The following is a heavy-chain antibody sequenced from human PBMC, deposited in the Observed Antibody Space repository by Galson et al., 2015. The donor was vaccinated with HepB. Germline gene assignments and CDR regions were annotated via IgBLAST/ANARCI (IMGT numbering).Heavy chain of an antibody. CDR2: INWNGGST. CDR1: GFTLDDYG. D-gene: IGHD6-19*01. Sequence: SLRLSCAASGFTLDDYGMSWVRQAPGKGLEWVSGINWNGGSTGYADSVKGRFTISRDNAKNSLYLQMNSLRAEDTALYYCARVLQWRGGDYFDYWGQGTLVTVSS. J-gene: IGHJ4*02. CDR3: ARVLQWRGGDYFDY. V-gene: IGHV3-20*04.